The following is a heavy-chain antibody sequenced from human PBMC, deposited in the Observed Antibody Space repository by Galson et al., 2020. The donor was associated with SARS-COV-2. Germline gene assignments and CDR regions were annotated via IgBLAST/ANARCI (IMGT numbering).Heavy chain of an antibody. V-gene: IGHV1-69*05. D-gene: IGHD3-22*01. CDR3: ARKNYYDSSGYYAPFDY. J-gene: IGHJ4*02. CDR2: IIPIFGTA. CDR1: GGTFSSYA. Sequence: ASVKVSCKASGGTFSSYAISWVRQAPGQGLEWMGGIIPIFGTANYAQKFQGRVTITTDESTSTAYMELSSLRSEDTAVYYCARKNYYDSSGYYAPFDYWGQGTLVTVSS.